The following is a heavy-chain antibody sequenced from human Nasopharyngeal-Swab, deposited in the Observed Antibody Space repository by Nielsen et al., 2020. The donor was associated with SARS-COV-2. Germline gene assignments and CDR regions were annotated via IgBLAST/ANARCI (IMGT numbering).Heavy chain of an antibody. J-gene: IGHJ4*02. V-gene: IGHV3-30*03. Sequence: GGSLRLSCAASGFTFSSFGMHWVRQAPGKGLEWVAFIARDASNEYYGDSAKGRFSISRDSSKNTLYLQMDSLRGEDTAVYYCARDAPAHYGAFYWGRGTLVTVSS. CDR3: ARDAPAHYGAFY. CDR1: GFTFSSFG. D-gene: IGHD4-17*01. CDR2: IARDASNE.